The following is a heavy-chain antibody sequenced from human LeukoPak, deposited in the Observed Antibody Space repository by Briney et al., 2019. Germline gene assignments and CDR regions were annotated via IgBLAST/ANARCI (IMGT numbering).Heavy chain of an antibody. CDR2: IYYSGST. D-gene: IGHD6-19*01. CDR3: ARFHYSSGWYYYYYMDV. CDR1: GGSISSSSYY. J-gene: IGHJ6*03. V-gene: IGHV4-61*05. Sequence: SETLSLTCTVSGGSISSSSYYWGWIRQPPGKGLEWIGYIYYSGSTNYTPSLKSRVTISVDTSKNQFSLKLSSVTAADTAVYYCARFHYSSGWYYYYYMDVWGKGTTVTISS.